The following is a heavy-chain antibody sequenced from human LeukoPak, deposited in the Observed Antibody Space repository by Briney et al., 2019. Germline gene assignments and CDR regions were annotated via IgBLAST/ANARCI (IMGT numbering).Heavy chain of an antibody. J-gene: IGHJ5*02. CDR3: AREAYSSSSEGGDL. D-gene: IGHD6-6*01. Sequence: SVKVSCKASGGTFSSYAISWVRQAPGQGLEWMGGIFPIFGTANYAQKFQGRVTITTDESTSTAYMELSSLRSEDTAVYYCAREAYSSSSEGGDLWGQGTLVTVSS. V-gene: IGHV1-69*05. CDR2: IFPIFGTA. CDR1: GGTFSSYA.